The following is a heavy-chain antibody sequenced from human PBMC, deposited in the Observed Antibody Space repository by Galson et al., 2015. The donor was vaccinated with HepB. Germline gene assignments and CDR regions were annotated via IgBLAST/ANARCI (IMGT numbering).Heavy chain of an antibody. CDR2: ISYDGSNK. CDR1: GFTFSSYA. J-gene: IGHJ2*01. V-gene: IGHV3-30*04. Sequence: SLRLSCAASGFTFSSYAMHWVRQAPGKGLEWVAVISYDGSNKYYADSVKGRFTISRDNVKNTLYLQMNSLRAEDTAVYYCAGAVFGYFDLGGRGTLLTVSS. CDR3: AGAVFGYFDL.